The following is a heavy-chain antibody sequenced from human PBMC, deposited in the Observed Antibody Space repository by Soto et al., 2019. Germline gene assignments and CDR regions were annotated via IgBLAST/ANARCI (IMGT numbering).Heavy chain of an antibody. Sequence: QVQLVESGGGVVQPGGSLRLSCAASGFTFGRHGMHWVRQAPGKGLEWVAVIGSDGRRDSYADSVKGRFTISRDNGQNTLYLQTNSLRAEDTAVYYCARDDDYGDNGLDYWGQGTLGTVSS. J-gene: IGHJ4*02. V-gene: IGHV3-33*01. D-gene: IGHD4-17*01. CDR1: GFTFGRHG. CDR2: IGSDGRRD. CDR3: ARDDDYGDNGLDY.